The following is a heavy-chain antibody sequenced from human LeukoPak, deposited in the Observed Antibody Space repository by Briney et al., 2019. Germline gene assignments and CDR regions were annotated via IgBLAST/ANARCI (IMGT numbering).Heavy chain of an antibody. D-gene: IGHD1-26*01. V-gene: IGHV3-21*01. J-gene: IGHJ4*02. Sequence: GGSLRLSCAASGFTFSSYSMNWVRQAPGKGLEWVSFISSGSTYIYFADSMKGRFTISRDNAKNSLYLQMNSLRADDTAVYYCARGGSYVHYWGQGTLVTVSS. CDR3: ARGGSYVHY. CDR1: GFTFSSYS. CDR2: ISSGSTYI.